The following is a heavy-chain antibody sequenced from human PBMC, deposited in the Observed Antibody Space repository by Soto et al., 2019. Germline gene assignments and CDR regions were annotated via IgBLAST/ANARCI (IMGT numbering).Heavy chain of an antibody. Sequence: ESLKISGNGCAYSFTSYWMSWVRQMPGKGLEWMGRIDPSDSYANFSPSFQGHVTISADKSISTAYLQWSSLKASDTAIYYCARQGRYDFWSGPQECWGQGTLVAVSS. V-gene: IGHV5-10-1*01. CDR3: ARQGRYDFWSGPQEC. CDR2: IDPSDSYA. J-gene: IGHJ4*02. CDR1: AYSFTSYW. D-gene: IGHD3-3*01.